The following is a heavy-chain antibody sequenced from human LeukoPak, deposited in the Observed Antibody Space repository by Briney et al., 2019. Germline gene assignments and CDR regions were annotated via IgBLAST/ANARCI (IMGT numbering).Heavy chain of an antibody. CDR2: ISNSTITI. CDR3: ARDRGGSYSAIDY. CDR1: GVTFSRYS. V-gene: IGHV3-48*04. J-gene: IGHJ4*02. Sequence: GGALRLSCAASGVTFSRYSLKWVRQAQGKGGEWVSFISNSTITIYYPATVKARFSISRDNSEKSLYLQMNSLRAEDTAVYYCARDRGGSYSAIDYWGQGTLVTVSS. D-gene: IGHD2-15*01.